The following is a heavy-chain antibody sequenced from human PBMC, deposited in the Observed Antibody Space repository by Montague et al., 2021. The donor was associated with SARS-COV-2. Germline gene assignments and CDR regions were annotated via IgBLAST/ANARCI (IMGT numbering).Heavy chain of an antibody. CDR3: TRGTYTSGWFNQLDY. D-gene: IGHD6-19*01. J-gene: IGHJ4*02. CDR1: GGSISNSNYY. V-gene: IGHV4-39*01. CDR2: IYYSGTT. Sequence: SETLSLTCTVSGGSISNSNYYWVWIRQPPGQRLEWLGCIYYSGTTYSNLSLQSRVTISVDTSKNQFSLNLSSVTAADTAVYYCTRGTYTSGWFNQLDYWGQGTLVTVSS.